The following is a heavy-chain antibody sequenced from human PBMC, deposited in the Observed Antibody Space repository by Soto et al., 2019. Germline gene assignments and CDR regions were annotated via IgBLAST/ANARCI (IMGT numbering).Heavy chain of an antibody. CDR1: GFTFSLFS. V-gene: IGHV3-21*01. Sequence: EVQLVESGGGLVKPGGSLRLSCTASGFTFSLFSMAWVRQAPGRGLEWVSSISPSTSYTYYADSVKGRFTTSRDNAKNAVYLQTNTLGAEDTAVYYCAFALRAPAGSLDPWCQGTLVTVSS. CDR2: ISPSTSYT. CDR3: AFALRAPAGSLDP. J-gene: IGHJ5*02.